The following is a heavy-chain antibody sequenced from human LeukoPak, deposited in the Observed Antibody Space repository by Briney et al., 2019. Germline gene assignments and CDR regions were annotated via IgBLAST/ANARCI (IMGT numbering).Heavy chain of an antibody. D-gene: IGHD3-10*01. CDR2: ISGSSSHM. Sequence: GGSLRLFCAASGFSFSSYSMNWVRQAPGKGLEWVSFISGSSSHMYYVDSVKGRFTISRDNARNSLYLEMNSLRDDDSAIYYCARDAGGDFDYWGQGTLVTVSS. J-gene: IGHJ4*02. CDR3: ARDAGGDFDY. CDR1: GFSFSSYS. V-gene: IGHV3-21*01.